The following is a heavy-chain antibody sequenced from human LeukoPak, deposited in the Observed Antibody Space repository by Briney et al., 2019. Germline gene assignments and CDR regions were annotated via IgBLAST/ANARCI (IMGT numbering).Heavy chain of an antibody. D-gene: IGHD4-17*01. CDR2: IYPGDSDT. CDR3: ARQTVYGDYLYYGMDV. CDR1: GYSFTSYW. Sequence: GESLKISCTGSGYSFTSYWIGWVRQMPGKGLEWMGIIYPGDSDTRYSPSFQGQVTISADKSISTAYLQWSSLKASDTAMYYCARQTVYGDYLYYGMDVWGKGTTVTVSS. J-gene: IGHJ6*04. V-gene: IGHV5-51*01.